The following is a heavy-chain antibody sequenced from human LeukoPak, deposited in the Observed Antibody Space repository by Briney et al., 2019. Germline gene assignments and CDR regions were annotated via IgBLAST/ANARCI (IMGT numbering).Heavy chain of an antibody. CDR2: INRSGST. CDR1: GGSFSDYY. V-gene: IGHV4-34*01. CDR3: ASGVFRSQATITTDRPGISYYFDY. D-gene: IGHD3-3*02. Sequence: SETLSPTCAVYGGSFSDYYWRWIRQPPGKGLEWIVEINRSGSTNYKPTLKRRVTIPVDTSKNQFSLELSSVPAGATPVDYCASGVFRSQATITTDRPGISYYFDYWGQGTLVTVSS. J-gene: IGHJ4*02.